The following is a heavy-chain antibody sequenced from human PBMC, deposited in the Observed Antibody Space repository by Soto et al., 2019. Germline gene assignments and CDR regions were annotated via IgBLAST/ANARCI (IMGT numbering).Heavy chain of an antibody. D-gene: IGHD2-2*01. CDR2: IGWNGASI. CDR3: AKSRVVPYFDR. CDR1: GFAFDEYV. J-gene: IGHJ4*02. V-gene: IGHV3-9*01. Sequence: EVQLVQSGGGLVQPGRSLRLSCAATGFAFDEYVMHWVRQAPGKGLEWVGSIGWNGASIDYADSVKGRFPISRDNAKNSLFLQMNSLTTEDTALYFCAKSRVVPYFDRWGQGTLVTVSS.